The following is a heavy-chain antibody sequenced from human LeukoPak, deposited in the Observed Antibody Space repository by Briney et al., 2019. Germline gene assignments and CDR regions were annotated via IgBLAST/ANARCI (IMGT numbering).Heavy chain of an antibody. CDR2: IYSGGTT. CDR3: VRGPPQMMVPIY. V-gene: IGHV3-53*01. Sequence: SGGSLRLSCAASGFTVSNNYVTWVRQAPGKGLEWVAVIYSGGTTYYADSVKGRFTISRDNPKNTLYLQMNSLRVEDTAVYYCVRGPPQMMVPIYWGQGNLVTVSS. J-gene: IGHJ4*02. CDR1: GFTVSNNY. D-gene: IGHD3-22*01.